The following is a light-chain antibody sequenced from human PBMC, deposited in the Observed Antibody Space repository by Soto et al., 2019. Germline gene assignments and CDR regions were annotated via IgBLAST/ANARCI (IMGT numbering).Light chain of an antibody. J-gene: IGLJ1*01. CDR2: EGS. CDR3: CSYAGSSTYV. CDR1: SSDVGSYNL. V-gene: IGLV2-23*01. Sequence: TVPASVSGPPGQSHHISCTGSSSDVGSYNLVSWYQQHPGKAPKLMIYEGSKWPSGVSNRFSGSKSGNTASPTISGLQAEDEADYYCCSYAGSSTYVFGTGPKV.